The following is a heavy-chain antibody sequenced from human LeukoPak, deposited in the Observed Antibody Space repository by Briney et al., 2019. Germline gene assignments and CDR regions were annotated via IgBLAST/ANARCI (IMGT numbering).Heavy chain of an antibody. CDR1: GGSFTGYY. J-gene: IGHJ4*02. D-gene: IGHD2-2*01. CDR3: ARAVIPAADLDY. V-gene: IGHV4-34*01. CDR2: ITHGGST. Sequence: SETLSLTCAVYGGSFTGYYWTWIRQPPGKGLEWIGGITHGGSTNYNPSLKSRVTISIDTSKNQFSLRLTSVTAADTAVYYCARAVIPAADLDYWGQGTLVTVSS.